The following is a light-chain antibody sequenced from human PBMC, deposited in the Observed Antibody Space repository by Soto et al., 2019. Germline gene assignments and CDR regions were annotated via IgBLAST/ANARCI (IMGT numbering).Light chain of an antibody. Sequence: EIMMTQSPPTLSVSPGERATLSCRASQSVSSSLAWYQQKPGQAPRLLIYGASTRATGTPARLSGSGSGTEFTLTISSLQSEDFAVYYCQQYKNWPPITFGQGTRLEI. CDR2: GAS. V-gene: IGKV3-15*01. CDR1: QSVSSS. CDR3: QQYKNWPPIT. J-gene: IGKJ5*01.